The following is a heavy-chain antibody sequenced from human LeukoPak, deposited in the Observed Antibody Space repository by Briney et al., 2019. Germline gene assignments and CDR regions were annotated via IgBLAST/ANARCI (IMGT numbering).Heavy chain of an antibody. CDR1: GYTFTGYH. D-gene: IGHD3-3*01. Sequence: ASVKVSCKASGYTFTGYHMHWVRQAPGQGLEWMGIINPSGGSTSYAQKFQGRVTMTRDTSTSTVYMELSSLRSEDTAVYYCVSSPLRFPFDPWGQGTLVTVSS. CDR2: INPSGGST. V-gene: IGHV1-46*01. CDR3: VSSPLRFPFDP. J-gene: IGHJ5*02.